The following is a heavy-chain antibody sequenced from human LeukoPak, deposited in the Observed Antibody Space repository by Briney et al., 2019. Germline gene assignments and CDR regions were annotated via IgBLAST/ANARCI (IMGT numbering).Heavy chain of an antibody. J-gene: IGHJ4*02. CDR1: GGSISSSSYY. CDR2: IYYSGST. V-gene: IGHV4-39*01. D-gene: IGHD3-3*01. CDR3: ARGGPVLRFLEWYPEFDY. Sequence: SETLSLTCTVSGGSISSSSYYWGWIRQPPGKGLEWIGSIYYSGSTYYNPSLKSRVTISVDTSKNQFSLKLSSVTAADTAVYYCARGGPVLRFLEWYPEFDYWGQGTLVTVSS.